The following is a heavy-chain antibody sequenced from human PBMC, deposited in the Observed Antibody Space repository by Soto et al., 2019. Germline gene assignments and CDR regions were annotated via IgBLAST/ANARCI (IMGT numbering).Heavy chain of an antibody. CDR2: IYDSGST. V-gene: IGHV4-31*03. Sequence: PSATLSLTCTVSGGSISSGGYYWSWIRQHPGKGLEWIGYIYDSGSTYYNPSLKSRVTISLDTSKNQFSLKLSSVTAADTAVYYCARGEDIVTLSSYYYYGMDVWGQGTTVTVSS. J-gene: IGHJ6*02. CDR3: ARGEDIVTLSSYYYYGMDV. D-gene: IGHD5-12*01. CDR1: GGSISSGGYY.